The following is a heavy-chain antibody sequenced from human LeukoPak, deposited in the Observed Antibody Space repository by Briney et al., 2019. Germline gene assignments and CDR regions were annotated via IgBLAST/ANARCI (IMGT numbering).Heavy chain of an antibody. D-gene: IGHD1-1*01. CDR2: IKQDGSEK. CDR3: ARDSKRIRTN. J-gene: IGHJ4*02. Sequence: GGSLRLSCAASVFTFSSYWMSWVRQAPGKGLEWVANIKQDGSEKYYVDSVKGRFTISRDNAKNSLYLQMNSLRAEDTAVYYCARDSKRIRTNWGQGTLVTVSS. V-gene: IGHV3-7*01. CDR1: VFTFSSYW.